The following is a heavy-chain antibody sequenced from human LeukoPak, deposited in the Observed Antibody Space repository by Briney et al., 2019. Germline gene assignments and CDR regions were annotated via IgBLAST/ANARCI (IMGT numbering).Heavy chain of an antibody. D-gene: IGHD6-25*01. CDR2: IYTGGST. CDR1: GFIVSSNY. CDR3: ARVRSGEYFDY. Sequence: GGSLRLSCAASGFIVSSNYMSWVRQATGKGLEWVSVIYTGGSTYYADSVKGRFTNSRDNSKNTLYLQMNSLRAEDTAVYYCARVRSGEYFDYWGQGTLVTVSS. V-gene: IGHV3-66*01. J-gene: IGHJ4*02.